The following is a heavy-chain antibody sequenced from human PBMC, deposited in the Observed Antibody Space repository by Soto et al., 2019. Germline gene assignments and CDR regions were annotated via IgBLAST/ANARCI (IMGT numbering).Heavy chain of an antibody. CDR1: GFSFDSHE. Sequence: EVHLLESGGGLVQPGGSLRLSCAASGFSFDSHEMSWVRQAPGKGLEWVSTISYRGGSTYYADSVKGRFTVSRDNSKNTVYLQMSSLRADGTARYYCAKYCVSTSCYARYFDSWGQGTLVTVSP. V-gene: IGHV3-23*01. J-gene: IGHJ4*02. D-gene: IGHD2-2*01. CDR2: ISYRGGST. CDR3: AKYCVSTSCYARYFDS.